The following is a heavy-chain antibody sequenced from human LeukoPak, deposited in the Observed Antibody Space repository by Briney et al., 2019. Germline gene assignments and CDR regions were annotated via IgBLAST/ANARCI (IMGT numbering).Heavy chain of an antibody. CDR2: TSGSGGST. V-gene: IGHV3-23*01. J-gene: IGHJ4*02. CDR3: AKSGGYSYVENFDY. CDR1: GFTFRSYA. D-gene: IGHD5-18*01. Sequence: PGGSLRLSCAASGFTFRSYAMNWVRQAPGKGLEWVSGTSGSGGSTFYADSVKGRFTMSRDKSKDTLYLQMNSLRAEDTAVYYCAKSGGYSYVENFDYWGQGTLVTVSS.